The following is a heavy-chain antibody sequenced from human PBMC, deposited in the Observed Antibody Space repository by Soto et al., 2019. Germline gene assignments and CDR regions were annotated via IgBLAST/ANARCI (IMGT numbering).Heavy chain of an antibody. V-gene: IGHV4-31*03. CDR1: GGSISSGSYY. D-gene: IGHD2-21*01. CDR3: ARPHRGSRLYGWLDS. Sequence: QVQLQESGPGLVKPSQTLSLTCTVSGGSISSGSYYWSGIRQHPGKGLEWIGYISYSGSTYYNPSLKRRVPISVDTSQNQFSLQLRSVTAADTAVYYCARPHRGSRLYGWLDSWGQGTLVTVSS. J-gene: IGHJ5*01. CDR2: ISYSGST.